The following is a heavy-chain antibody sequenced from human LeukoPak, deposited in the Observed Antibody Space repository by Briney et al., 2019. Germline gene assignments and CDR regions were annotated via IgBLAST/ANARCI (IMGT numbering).Heavy chain of an antibody. D-gene: IGHD3-10*01. J-gene: IGHJ4*01. CDR3: ARGRAGNYYNHNDY. V-gene: IGHV3-74*01. CDR2: ISGDGSIT. CDR1: GFTISGYW. Sequence: GGSLRLSCAASGFTISGYWMHWVRQAPEKGLVWVSRISGDGSITAYADSVKGRFTISRDNAKNTLYLQMNSLRAEDTAVYYCARGRAGNYYNHNDYWGQGTLVTVSS.